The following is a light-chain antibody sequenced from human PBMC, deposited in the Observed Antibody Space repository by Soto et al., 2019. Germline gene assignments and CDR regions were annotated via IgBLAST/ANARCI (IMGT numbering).Light chain of an antibody. Sequence: EIVMTQSPATLSVSPGEKATLSCRASQRVSSNLGWYQQKPGQAPRLLIYGASTRATGIPARFSGSGSGTEFTLTISSLQSEEFAVYSCQQYNTWPITFGQGTRLEIK. J-gene: IGKJ5*01. CDR1: QRVSSN. CDR3: QQYNTWPIT. V-gene: IGKV3-15*01. CDR2: GAS.